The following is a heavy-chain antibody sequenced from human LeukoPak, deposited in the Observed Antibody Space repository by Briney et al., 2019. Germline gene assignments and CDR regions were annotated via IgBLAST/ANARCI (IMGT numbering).Heavy chain of an antibody. D-gene: IGHD6-19*01. CDR1: GYTFTSYD. J-gene: IGHJ5*02. CDR2: MNPNSGNT. Sequence: ASVKVSCKASGYTFTSYDINWVRQATGQGLEWMGWMNPNSGNTGYAQKFQGRVTMTRNTSISTAYMELSSLRSEDTAVYYCARDRGRFSSGWYSNWFDPWGQGTLVTVSS. V-gene: IGHV1-8*01. CDR3: ARDRGRFSSGWYSNWFDP.